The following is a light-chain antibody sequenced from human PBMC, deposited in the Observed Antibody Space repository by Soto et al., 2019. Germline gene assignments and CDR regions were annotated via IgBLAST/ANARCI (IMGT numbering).Light chain of an antibody. Sequence: QSVLTQPASVSGSPGQSITISCTGTSSDVGGYNYVSWYQQHPGKAPKLMIYDVSNRPSGVSNRFSGSKSGNTASLTISGLQAEDEADYYCQSYDTGMSASRVFGSRTKVTVL. J-gene: IGLJ1*01. CDR2: DVS. CDR1: SSDVGGYNY. V-gene: IGLV2-14*01. CDR3: QSYDTGMSASRV.